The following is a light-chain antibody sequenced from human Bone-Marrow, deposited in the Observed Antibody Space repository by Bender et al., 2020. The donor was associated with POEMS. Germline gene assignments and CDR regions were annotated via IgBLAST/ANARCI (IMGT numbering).Light chain of an antibody. CDR3: SSRDRSGNHRM. Sequence: SSELTQDPAVSVALGQTVRITCRGDSLRSDYASWYQQKAGQAPLLVIFNKDIRPSEIPDRFSGSSSGNSASLTITGAQAEDEADYYCSSRDRSGNHRMFGGGTKLTVL. J-gene: IGLJ3*02. CDR1: SLRSDY. CDR2: NKD. V-gene: IGLV3-19*01.